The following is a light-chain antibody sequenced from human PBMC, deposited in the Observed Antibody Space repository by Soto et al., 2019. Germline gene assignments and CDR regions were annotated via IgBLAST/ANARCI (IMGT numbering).Light chain of an antibody. Sequence: TQSPGSLSLSPGEGASLSCRASQSISRNLNWYQQKPGKAPELLIYTASNLQSGVPSRFSGSGSGTDFTLTISSLQREDFATYYCQQSYTTLTFGGGTKVDIK. CDR3: QQSYTTLT. J-gene: IGKJ4*01. CDR2: TAS. CDR1: QSISRN. V-gene: IGKV1-39*01.